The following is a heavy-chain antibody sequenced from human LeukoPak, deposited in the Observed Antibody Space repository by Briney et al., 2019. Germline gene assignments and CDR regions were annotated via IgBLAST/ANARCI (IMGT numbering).Heavy chain of an antibody. J-gene: IGHJ3*02. CDR3: VSLAAYYYGLGASRGPFDI. CDR1: GGSISRHY. D-gene: IGHD3-10*01. V-gene: IGHV4-59*08. Sequence: SETLSLTCTVSGGSISRHYWSWIRQPPGKGLEWIGYIYYSGSTNYDPSLKSRVTISVDTSKNQFYLKLDSVTAADTAVYYCVSLAAYYYGLGASRGPFDIWGQGTMVTVCS. CDR2: IYYSGST.